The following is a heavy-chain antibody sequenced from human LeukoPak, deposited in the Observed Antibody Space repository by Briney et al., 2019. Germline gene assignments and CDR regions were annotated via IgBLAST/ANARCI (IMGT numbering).Heavy chain of an antibody. Sequence: SVKVSCKASGGTFNSYAINWVRQAPGQGLEWMGGIIPRLGTTKYIEKFQGRITITTDESTTTAYMELTSLRSEDTAVYYCAADGTDWGQGTLVTLSS. J-gene: IGHJ4*02. CDR1: GGTFNSYA. CDR2: IIPRLGTT. V-gene: IGHV1-69*05. CDR3: AADGTD.